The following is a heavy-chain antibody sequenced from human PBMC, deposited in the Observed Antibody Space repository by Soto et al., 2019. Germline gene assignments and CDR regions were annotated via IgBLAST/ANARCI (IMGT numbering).Heavy chain of an antibody. J-gene: IGHJ5*02. V-gene: IGHV4-34*01. CDR3: ARGRRYCTNAVCYPARRRPPNSNWFDP. D-gene: IGHD2-8*01. CDR2: INHSGST. CDR1: GGSFSGYY. Sequence: SETLSLTCAVYGGSFSGYYWSWIRQPPGKGLEWIGEINHSGSTSYNPSLKSRVIISVDTSKNQFSLKLSSVTAADTAVYYCARGRRYCTNAVCYPARRRPPNSNWFDPWGQGTLVTVSS.